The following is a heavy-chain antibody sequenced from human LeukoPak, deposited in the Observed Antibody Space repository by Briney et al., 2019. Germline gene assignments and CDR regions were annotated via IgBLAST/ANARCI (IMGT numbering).Heavy chain of an antibody. D-gene: IGHD6-13*01. J-gene: IGHJ4*02. V-gene: IGHV3-33*01. CDR2: IWYDGSNK. CDR3: ARVSGYSGTWYVDY. Sequence: GRSLRLSCVASGFTFKSYGMHWVRQAPGKGLEWVAIIWYDGSNKYYADFVKGRFATSRDNSKNTLYLQMNSLRADDTAVYYCARVSGYSGTWYVDYWGQGTLVTVSS. CDR1: GFTFKSYG.